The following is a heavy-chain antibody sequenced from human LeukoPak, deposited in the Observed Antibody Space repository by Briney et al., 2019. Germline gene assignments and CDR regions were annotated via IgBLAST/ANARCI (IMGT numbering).Heavy chain of an antibody. V-gene: IGHV4-38-2*01. CDR1: GFSISSTYY. Sequence: SETLSLTCAVSGFSISSTYYGAWIRQTPGKGLEWIATITHSGNTYYISSLESRLTISLDTSKRHFSLRLTSVAAADTAVYYCARINAPVATFDYWGLGTLVAVSS. CDR2: ITHSGNT. CDR3: ARINAPVATFDY. D-gene: IGHD2-21*01. J-gene: IGHJ4*02.